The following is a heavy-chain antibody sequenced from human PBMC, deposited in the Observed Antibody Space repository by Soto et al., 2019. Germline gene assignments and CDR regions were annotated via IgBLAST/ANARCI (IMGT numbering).Heavy chain of an antibody. CDR2: VIPIFGTP. Sequence: QVQLVQSGAEVKKPGSSVKVSCKAPGGTFGTYAISWVRQAPGQGLEWMGGVIPIFGTPKYAQKFQGRVTITADESTSTGYMELRSLRSEDTAVYYCARSQGGSSSLDIYYYYYYGMDVWGQGTTVTVSS. CDR1: GGTFGTYA. V-gene: IGHV1-69*01. J-gene: IGHJ6*02. CDR3: ARSQGGSSSLDIYYYYYYGMDV. D-gene: IGHD2-15*01.